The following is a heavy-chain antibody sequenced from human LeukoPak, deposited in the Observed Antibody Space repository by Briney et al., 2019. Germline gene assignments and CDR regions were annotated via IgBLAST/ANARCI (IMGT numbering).Heavy chain of an antibody. V-gene: IGHV3-74*01. CDR2: INSDXXXX. Sequence: GGSLRLSCAASGFSFSTSWMHWARHTHGKGLXXVSHINSDXXXXXXXXXXXXXXTXXRDXTDNMLYLQMNSLRPEDTAIYYCSRDLPRTSGPWGQGTLVTVSS. J-gene: IGHJ5*02. D-gene: IGHD3-10*01. CDR1: GFSFSTSW. CDR3: SRDLPRTSGP.